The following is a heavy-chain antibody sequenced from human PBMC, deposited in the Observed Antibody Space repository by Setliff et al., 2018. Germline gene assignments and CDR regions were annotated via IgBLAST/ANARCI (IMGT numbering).Heavy chain of an antibody. Sequence: PGGPLRLSCAASGFTFSNYEMNWVRQAPGKGLEWVSYINSGGSLIYYADSVKGRFTISRDNAKSSLYLQMNSLRAEDTAVYYCARDLIRGAPNWFDPWGQGTLVTVSS. CDR3: ARDLIRGAPNWFDP. CDR1: GFTFSNYE. D-gene: IGHD3-10*01. V-gene: IGHV3-48*03. CDR2: INSGGSLI. J-gene: IGHJ5*02.